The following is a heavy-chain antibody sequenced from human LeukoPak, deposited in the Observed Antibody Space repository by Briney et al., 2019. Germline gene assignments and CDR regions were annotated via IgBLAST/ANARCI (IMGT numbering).Heavy chain of an antibody. CDR1: GFTFSSYA. CDR2: ISGSGGST. D-gene: IGHD3-10*01. Sequence: QPGGSLRLSCAASGFTFSSYAMSWVRQAPGKGLEWVSAISGSGGSTYYADSVKGRFTISRDNSKNTLYLQMNSLRAEDTAVYYCATSVYYYGSGSPHFFDYWGQGTLVTVSS. CDR3: ATSVYYYGSGSPHFFDY. J-gene: IGHJ4*02. V-gene: IGHV3-23*01.